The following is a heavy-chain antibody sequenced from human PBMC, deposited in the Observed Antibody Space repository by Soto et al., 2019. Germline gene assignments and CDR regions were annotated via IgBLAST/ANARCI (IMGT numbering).Heavy chain of an antibody. Sequence: ASVKVSCKASGFTFTTPAVQWVRKARGQRLEWIGCIVVGSGNTNYAQKFQERVTITRDMSTSTAYMELSSLRSEDTAAYYCAAQESYSSGWYSPAFDIWGQGTMVTVSS. J-gene: IGHJ3*02. V-gene: IGHV1-58*01. CDR2: IVVGSGNT. CDR1: GFTFTTPA. D-gene: IGHD6-19*01. CDR3: AAQESYSSGWYSPAFDI.